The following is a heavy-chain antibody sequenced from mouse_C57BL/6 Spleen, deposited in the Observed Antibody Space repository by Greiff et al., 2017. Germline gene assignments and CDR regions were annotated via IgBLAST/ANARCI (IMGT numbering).Heavy chain of an antibody. CDR3: ARRPYYGSSLDY. V-gene: IGHV1-52*01. J-gene: IGHJ2*01. D-gene: IGHD1-1*01. CDR1: GYTFTSYW. Sequence: QVQLQQPGAELVRPGSSVKLSCKASGYTFTSYWMHWVKQRPIQGLEWIGNIDPSDSETHYNQKFKDKATLTVDKSSSTAYMQLSSLTSEDSAVYYCARRPYYGSSLDYWGQGTTLTVSS. CDR2: IDPSDSET.